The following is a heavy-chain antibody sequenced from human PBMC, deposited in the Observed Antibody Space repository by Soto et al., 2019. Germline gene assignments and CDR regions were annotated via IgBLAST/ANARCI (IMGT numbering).Heavy chain of an antibody. D-gene: IGHD6-19*01. Sequence: PGGSLRLSCAASGFTFNNAWINWVRQAPGKGLEWVGRIKSKTDGGTPDYAAPVRGRFTISRDDSKNTLYLQMDNLKTEDTALYFCTTAKSSAYDHWGQGTLVNVSS. CDR2: IKSKTDGGTP. V-gene: IGHV3-15*07. CDR1: GFTFNNAW. CDR3: TTAKSSAYDH. J-gene: IGHJ4*02.